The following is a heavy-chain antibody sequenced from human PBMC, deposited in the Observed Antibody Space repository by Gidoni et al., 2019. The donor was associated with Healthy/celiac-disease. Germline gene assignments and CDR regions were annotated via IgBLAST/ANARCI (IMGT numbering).Heavy chain of an antibody. J-gene: IGHJ2*01. Sequence: QVQLQQWGAGLLKPSETLSLTCAVYGGSFSGYYWSWIRQPPGKGLEWLGEINHSGSTNYNPPLKSRVTISVDTSKNQFSLKLSSVTAADTAVYYCARGISPLGAIFDLWGRGTLVTVSS. CDR2: INHSGST. CDR1: GGSFSGYY. CDR3: ARGISPLGAIFDL. D-gene: IGHD3-10*01. V-gene: IGHV4-34*01.